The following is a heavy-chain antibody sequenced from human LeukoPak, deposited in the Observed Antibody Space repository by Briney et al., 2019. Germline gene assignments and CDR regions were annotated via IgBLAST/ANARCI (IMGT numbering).Heavy chain of an antibody. CDR1: GYTLTELP. CDR3: ATAGYCSSTSCPYYYYYGMNV. J-gene: IGHJ6*04. V-gene: IGHV1-24*01. Sequence: ASVKVSCKVSGYTLTELPMHWVRQAPGKGLEWMGGFDPEDGETIYAQKFQGRVTMTEDTSTDTAYMELSSLRSEDTAVYYCATAGYCSSTSCPYYYYYGMNVWGKGTTVTVSS. CDR2: FDPEDGET. D-gene: IGHD2-2*01.